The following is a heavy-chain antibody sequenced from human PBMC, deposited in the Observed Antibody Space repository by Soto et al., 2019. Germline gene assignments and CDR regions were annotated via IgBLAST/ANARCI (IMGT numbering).Heavy chain of an antibody. J-gene: IGHJ4*02. D-gene: IGHD2-15*01. CDR3: ARDNCSGCSCYPTDY. Sequence: QVQLVQSGAEVKKPGSSVKVSCKASGGTFSSYTISWVRQAPGQGLEWMGRIIPILGIANYAQKFQGRVTITADKSTSTAYMELSSLRSEDTAVYYCARDNCSGCSCYPTDYWGQGTLVTVSS. CDR2: IIPILGIA. V-gene: IGHV1-69*08. CDR1: GGTFSSYT.